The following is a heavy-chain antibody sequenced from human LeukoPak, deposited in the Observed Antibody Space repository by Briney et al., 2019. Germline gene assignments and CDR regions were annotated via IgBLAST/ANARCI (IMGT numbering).Heavy chain of an antibody. Sequence: GGSLRLSCAASGFTVSSNYMSWVRQAPGKGLEWVSVIYSGGSTYYADSVKGRFTISRDNSKNTLYLQMNSLRAEDTAVYYCARETPGYSSGWYSTLGYYFDYWGQGTLVTVSS. CDR2: IYSGGST. CDR1: GFTVSSNY. J-gene: IGHJ4*02. CDR3: ARETPGYSSGWYSTLGYYFDY. D-gene: IGHD6-19*01. V-gene: IGHV3-53*01.